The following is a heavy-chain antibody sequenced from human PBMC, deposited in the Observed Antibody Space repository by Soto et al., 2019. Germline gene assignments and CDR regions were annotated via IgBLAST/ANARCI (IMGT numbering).Heavy chain of an antibody. V-gene: IGHV3-23*01. CDR2: ISGSGGST. CDR3: AKLFFPQQLVSAFDY. CDR1: GFTFSSYA. Sequence: EVQLLESGGGLVQPGGSLRLSCAASGFTFSSYAMSWVRQAPGKGLEWVSAISGSGGSTYYADSVKGRFTISRDNSKNTLYLQMNSRRDEDTAVYYCAKLFFPQQLVSAFDYWGQGTLVTVS. D-gene: IGHD6-13*01. J-gene: IGHJ4*02.